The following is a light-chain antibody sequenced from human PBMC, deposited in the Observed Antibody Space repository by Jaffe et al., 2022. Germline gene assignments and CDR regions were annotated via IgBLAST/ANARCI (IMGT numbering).Light chain of an antibody. CDR2: RND. CDR3: STWDTSLSVWV. Sequence: QAGLTQPPSVSKGLRQTATLTCTGSYNNVGSQGAAWLQQHQGHPPKLVSYRNDNRPSGISERLSASRSGNTASLTITGLQPEDEADYYCSTWDTSLSVWVFGGGTKLTVL. V-gene: IGLV10-54*01. CDR1: YNNVGSQG. J-gene: IGLJ3*02.